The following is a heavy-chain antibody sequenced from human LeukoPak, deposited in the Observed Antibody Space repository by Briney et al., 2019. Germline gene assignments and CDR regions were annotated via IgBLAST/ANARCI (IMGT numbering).Heavy chain of an antibody. CDR1: ELIFSDFC. CDR3: TRGCRYTSYYWQY. J-gene: IGHJ4*02. V-gene: IGHV3-7*02. D-gene: IGHD1-26*01. CDR2: IKKDGSEK. Sequence: GGSLRLSCVASELIFSDFCMSWVRQSRGKGLEWVATIKKDGSEKYYVDSVKGRFTISRDNAENTLYLHMDSLRAEDTAVYYCTRGCRYTSYYWQYWGLGTLVTVSS.